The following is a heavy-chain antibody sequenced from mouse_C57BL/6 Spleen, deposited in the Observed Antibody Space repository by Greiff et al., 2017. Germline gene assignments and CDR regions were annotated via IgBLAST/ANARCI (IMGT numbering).Heavy chain of an antibody. V-gene: IGHV1-66*01. J-gene: IGHJ4*01. CDR2: IYPGSGNT. CDR1: GYSFTSYY. D-gene: IGHD2-1*01. CDR3: ARWGDGNYDYAMDY. Sequence: QVQLQQSGPELVKPGASVKISCKASGYSFTSYYIPWVKQRPGQGLEWIGWIYPGSGNTKYNEKFKGKATLTADTSSSTAYMQLSSLTSEDSAVYYCARWGDGNYDYAMDYWGQGTSVTVSS.